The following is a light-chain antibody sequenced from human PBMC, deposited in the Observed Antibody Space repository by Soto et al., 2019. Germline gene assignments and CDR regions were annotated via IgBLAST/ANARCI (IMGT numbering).Light chain of an antibody. CDR2: AAS. V-gene: IGKV1-39*01. CDR3: QQRHMWPIT. Sequence: DIQMTQSPSSLSASVGDRVTMTCRASQSISTYLNWYQQKPGKAPNLLIYAASTLQSGVPSRFSGGGSGTDFTLTISSLEPEDSAVYYCQQRHMWPITFGQGTRLENK. J-gene: IGKJ5*01. CDR1: QSISTY.